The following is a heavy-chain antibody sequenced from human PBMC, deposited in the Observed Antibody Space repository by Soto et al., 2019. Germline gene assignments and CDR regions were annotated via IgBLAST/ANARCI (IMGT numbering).Heavy chain of an antibody. CDR3: ARDIGDHGDYVWYFDL. CDR1: GGSISSSSYY. V-gene: IGHV4-39*02. CDR2: IYYSGST. Sequence: PSETLSLTCTVSGGSISSSSYYWGWIRQPPGKGLEWIGSIYYSGSTYYNPSLKSRVTISVDTSKNQFSLKLSSVTAADTAVYYCARDIGDHGDYVWYFDLWGRGTLVTVSS. J-gene: IGHJ2*01. D-gene: IGHD4-17*01.